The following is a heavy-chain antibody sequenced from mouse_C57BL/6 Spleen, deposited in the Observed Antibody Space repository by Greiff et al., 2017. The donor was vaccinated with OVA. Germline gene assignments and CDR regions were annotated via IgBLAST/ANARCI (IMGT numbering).Heavy chain of an antibody. CDR3: ARSMVTTAYYAMDY. D-gene: IGHD2-2*01. V-gene: IGHV1-82*01. CDR2: IYPGDGDT. Sequence: VKLMESGPELVKPGASVKISCKASGYAFSSSWMNWVKQRPGKGLEWIGRIYPGDGDTNYNGKFKGKATLTADKSSSTAYMQLSSLTSEDSAVYFCARSMVTTAYYAMDYWGQGTSVTVSS. J-gene: IGHJ4*01. CDR1: GYAFSSSW.